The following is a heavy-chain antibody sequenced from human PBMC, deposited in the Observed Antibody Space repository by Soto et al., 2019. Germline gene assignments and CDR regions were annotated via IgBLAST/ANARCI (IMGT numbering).Heavy chain of an antibody. V-gene: IGHV3-21*01. J-gene: IGHJ4*02. CDR1: GFTFSSYS. D-gene: IGHD6-13*01. Sequence: EVQLVESGGGLVKPGGSLRLSCAASGFTFSSYSMNRVRQAPGKGLEWVSSISSSSSYIYYADSVKGRFTISRDNAKNSLYLQVNSLRAEDTAVYYCAREGIAAALDYWGQGTLVTVSS. CDR3: AREGIAAALDY. CDR2: ISSSSSYI.